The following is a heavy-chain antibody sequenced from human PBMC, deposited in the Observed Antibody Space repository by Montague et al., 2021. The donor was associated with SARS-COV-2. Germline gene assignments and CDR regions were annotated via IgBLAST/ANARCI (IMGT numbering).Heavy chain of an antibody. J-gene: IGHJ5*02. Sequence: PALVKPTQTLTLTCTFSGFSVSTSGVGVGWIRQPPGKALEWLALIYWDDDKRYSPSLKSRLTITKDTSKNQVVLTMTNMDPVDTATYYCAHRPSIAAAGTFRFDPWGQGTLVTVSS. CDR1: GFSVSTSGVG. CDR3: AHRPSIAAAGTFRFDP. V-gene: IGHV2-5*02. D-gene: IGHD6-13*01. CDR2: IYWDDDK.